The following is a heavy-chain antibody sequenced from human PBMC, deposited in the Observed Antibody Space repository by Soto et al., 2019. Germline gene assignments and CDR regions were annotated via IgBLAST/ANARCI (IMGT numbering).Heavy chain of an antibody. Sequence: ASVKVSCKASGYTFTSYGISWVRQAPGQGLEWMGWISAYNGNTNYAQKLQGRVTMTTDTSTSTAYMELRSLRSDDTAVYYCARESSGYDSYWFDPWGQGTLVTVSS. CDR1: GYTFTSYG. J-gene: IGHJ5*02. CDR3: ARESSGYDSYWFDP. D-gene: IGHD5-12*01. V-gene: IGHV1-18*01. CDR2: ISAYNGNT.